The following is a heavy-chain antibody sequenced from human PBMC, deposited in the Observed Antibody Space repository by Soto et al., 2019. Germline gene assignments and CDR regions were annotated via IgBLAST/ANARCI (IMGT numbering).Heavy chain of an antibody. J-gene: IGHJ5*02. CDR3: ARYHYDILTGYS. D-gene: IGHD3-9*01. Sequence: QVQLVQSGAEVKKPGSSVKVSCKASGGTFSSYTISWVRQAPGQGLEWMGRIIPILGIANYAQKFQGRVTITADKSTSTAYMELSSLRSEDTAVYYCARYHYDILTGYSWGQGTLVIVSS. V-gene: IGHV1-69*02. CDR1: GGTFSSYT. CDR2: IIPILGIA.